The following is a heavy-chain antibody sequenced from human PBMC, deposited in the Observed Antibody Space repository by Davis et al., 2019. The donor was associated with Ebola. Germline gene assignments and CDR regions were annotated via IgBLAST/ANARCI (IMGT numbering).Heavy chain of an antibody. CDR2: INPSGGST. V-gene: IGHV1-46*01. Sequence: AASVKVSCKASGYTFTSYYMHWVRQAPGQGLEWMGIINPSGGSTSYAQKFQGRVTMTRDTSTSTVYMELSSLTSEDTAVYYCARDPTGGGYGGRSFDYWGQGTLVTVSS. D-gene: IGHD5-12*01. CDR3: ARDPTGGGYGGRSFDY. J-gene: IGHJ4*02. CDR1: GYTFTSYY.